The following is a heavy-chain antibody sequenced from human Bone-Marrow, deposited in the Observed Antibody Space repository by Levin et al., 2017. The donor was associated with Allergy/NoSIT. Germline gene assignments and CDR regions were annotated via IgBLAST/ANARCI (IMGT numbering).Heavy chain of an antibody. D-gene: IGHD2-2*01. J-gene: IGHJ4*02. Sequence: RSQTLSLTCAVSGGSISSSNWWSWVRQPPGKGLEWIGEIYHSGSTNYNPSLKSRVTISVDKSKNQFSLKLSSVTAADTAVYYCARGGYCSSTSCYFSWYWFDYWGQGTLVTVSS. CDR3: ARGGYCSSTSCYFSWYWFDY. CDR2: IYHSGST. CDR1: GGSISSSNW. V-gene: IGHV4-4*02.